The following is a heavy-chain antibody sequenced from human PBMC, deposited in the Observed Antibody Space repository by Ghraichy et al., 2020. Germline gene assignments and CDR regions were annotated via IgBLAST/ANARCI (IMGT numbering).Heavy chain of an antibody. D-gene: IGHD1-26*01. Sequence: ETLSLTCTVSGGSISNYYWSWIRQPPGKGLEWIGYIYYSGSTNYNPSLKSRVTISVDTSKNQFSLRLSSVTAADTAVYYCASSWYNGEFDPWGQETLVTVSS. CDR3: ASSWYNGEFDP. CDR2: IYYSGST. J-gene: IGHJ5*02. CDR1: GGSISNYY. V-gene: IGHV4-59*01.